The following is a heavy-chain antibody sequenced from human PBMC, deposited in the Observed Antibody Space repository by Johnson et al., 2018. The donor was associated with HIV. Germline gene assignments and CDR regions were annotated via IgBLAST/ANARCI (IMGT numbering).Heavy chain of an antibody. CDR2: MSYNASNK. Sequence: VQLVESGGGLVQPGRSLRLPCAASGFNFSNDAIHWVRQAPGKGLEWVAIMSYNASNKYYADSGRGRFTISRDNSKNTLYLQMNSLRADDTAVYYCARKKDAAFDIWGQGTMVTVSS. CDR1: GFNFSNDA. V-gene: IGHV3-30*04. J-gene: IGHJ3*02. CDR3: ARKKDAAFDI.